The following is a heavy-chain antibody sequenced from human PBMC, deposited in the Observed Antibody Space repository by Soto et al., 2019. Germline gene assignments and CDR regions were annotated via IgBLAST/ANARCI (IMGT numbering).Heavy chain of an antibody. Sequence: QVQLVESGGGVVQPGRSLRLSCAASGFTFSSYGMHWVRQAPGKGLEWVAVISYDGSNKYYADSVKGRFTIARDNSKKTLFLQMNSLRAEDTAVYYCAKDSLPVSKSGLLDYWGQGTLVTVSS. CDR3: AKDSLPVSKSGLLDY. D-gene: IGHD5-12*01. J-gene: IGHJ4*02. V-gene: IGHV3-30*18. CDR1: GFTFSSYG. CDR2: ISYDGSNK.